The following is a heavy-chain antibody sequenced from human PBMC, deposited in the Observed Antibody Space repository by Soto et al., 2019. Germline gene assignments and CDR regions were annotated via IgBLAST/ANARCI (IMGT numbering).Heavy chain of an antibody. CDR2: IYYDGNT. CDR1: GGSITSSSHY. J-gene: IGHJ4*02. Sequence: QLQLQESGPGLVKPSGTLSLTCTVSGGSITSSSHYWGWIRQPPGKGLECIGNIYYDGNTYYNPSLKSRVTISLDTSKNQFSLRLNSVTAADTAVYYCARSSITPRLFMYPFDYWGQGTLVTVSS. V-gene: IGHV4-39*01. CDR3: ARSSITPRLFMYPFDY. D-gene: IGHD6-6*01.